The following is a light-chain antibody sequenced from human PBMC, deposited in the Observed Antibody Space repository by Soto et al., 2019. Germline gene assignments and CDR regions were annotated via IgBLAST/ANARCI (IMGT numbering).Light chain of an antibody. V-gene: IGLV1-40*01. Sequence: QSVLTQPPSGSGAPGQRGTISYTGSSSNIGAGYDVHWYQQLPGTAPKLLIYGNNNRPSGVPDRFSGSKSGTSASLAVTGLQAEDEADYYCQSYATGLSVLYVFGTGTKVTVL. CDR1: SSNIGAGYD. CDR2: GNN. J-gene: IGLJ1*01. CDR3: QSYATGLSVLYV.